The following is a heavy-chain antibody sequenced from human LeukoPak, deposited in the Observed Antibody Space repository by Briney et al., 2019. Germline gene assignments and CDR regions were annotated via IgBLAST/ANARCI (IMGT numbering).Heavy chain of an antibody. CDR2: IYYSGNT. V-gene: IGHV4-39*01. J-gene: IGHJ6*04. Sequence: SETLSLTCTVSGVSISSSNSYWGWIRQPPGKGLEWIGSIYYSGNTYYNASLKSQVSISIDTSKNQFSLKLTSVTAADTAVYYCARGYYYDSRMDVWGKGTTVTISS. CDR3: ARGYYYDSRMDV. CDR1: GVSISSSNSY. D-gene: IGHD3-22*01.